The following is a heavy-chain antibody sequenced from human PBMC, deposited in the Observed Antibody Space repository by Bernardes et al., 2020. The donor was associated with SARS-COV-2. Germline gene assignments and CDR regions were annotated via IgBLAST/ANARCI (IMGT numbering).Heavy chain of an antibody. Sequence: GGSLRLSCAASGFNFDDHGMHWVRQGPGKGLEWVAGISWNTGSRDYADSVKGRFTISRDDAKKYLYLQMSNLRPEDAALYYCAREIWFGEGGFDNWGQGTLVAVSS. CDR1: GFNFDDHG. CDR3: AREIWFGEGGFDN. D-gene: IGHD3-10*01. V-gene: IGHV3-9*01. CDR2: ISWNTGSR. J-gene: IGHJ4*02.